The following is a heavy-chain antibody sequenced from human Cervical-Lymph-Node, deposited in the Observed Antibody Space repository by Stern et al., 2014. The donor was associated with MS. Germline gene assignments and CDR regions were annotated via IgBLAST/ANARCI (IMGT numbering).Heavy chain of an antibody. Sequence: VQLVESGPGLVKPSQTLSLTCTVSGGSITSGHYYWSWIRQPPGKGLEWIGYIYYTGSPFYHPSLSGRVTLSPATSKNQFSLKLTSVTAADTAVYCCARDAREEGALNHDLDYWGQGTLVTVSS. V-gene: IGHV4-31*03. J-gene: IGHJ4*02. CDR1: GGSITSGHYY. CDR2: IYYTGSP. CDR3: ARDAREEGALNHDLDY. D-gene: IGHD1-26*01.